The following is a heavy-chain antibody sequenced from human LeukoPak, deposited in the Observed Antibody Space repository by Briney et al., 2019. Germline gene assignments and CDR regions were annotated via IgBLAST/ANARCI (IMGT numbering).Heavy chain of an antibody. Sequence: SETLSLTCAVYGGSFSGYYWSGIRQPPGKGLEWIGEINHSGSTNYNPSLKSRVTISVDTSKNQFSLKLSSVTAADTAVYYCARGRDYGDYVRHFDYWGQGTLVTVSS. J-gene: IGHJ4*02. D-gene: IGHD4-17*01. V-gene: IGHV4-34*01. CDR1: GGSFSGYY. CDR3: ARGRDYGDYVRHFDY. CDR2: INHSGST.